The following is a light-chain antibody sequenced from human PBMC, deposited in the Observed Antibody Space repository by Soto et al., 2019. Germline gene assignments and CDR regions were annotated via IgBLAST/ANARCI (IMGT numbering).Light chain of an antibody. Sequence: ETVLTQSPGTLSLSPGERATLSCRASQSVGGSLAWYQQRPGQAPRLLVYHTSNRATGIPDRFSASGSGTDFTLTISRLEPEDFAVYYGQQYGSSPPWTFGQGTKVDIK. CDR3: QQYGSSPPWT. J-gene: IGKJ1*01. V-gene: IGKV3-20*01. CDR1: QSVGGS. CDR2: HTS.